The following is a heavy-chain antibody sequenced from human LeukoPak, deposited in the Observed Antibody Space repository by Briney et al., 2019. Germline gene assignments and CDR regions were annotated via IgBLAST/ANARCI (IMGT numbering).Heavy chain of an antibody. D-gene: IGHD3-3*01. CDR1: GYTFTSYD. CDR2: MNPNSGNT. CDR3: ARGLVHYDFWSGYYIYGMDV. V-gene: IGHV1-8*01. J-gene: IGHJ6*02. Sequence: RASVKVSCKASGYTFTSYDINWVRQATGQGLEWMGWMNPNSGNTGYAQKFQGRVTMTRNTSISTAYMELSSLRSEDTAVYYCARGLVHYDFWSGYYIYGMDVWGQGTMVTVSS.